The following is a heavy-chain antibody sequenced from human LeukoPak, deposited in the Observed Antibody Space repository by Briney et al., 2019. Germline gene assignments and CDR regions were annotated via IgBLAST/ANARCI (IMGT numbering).Heavy chain of an antibody. CDR3: ARGHCTNAVCHSNHDY. J-gene: IGHJ4*02. D-gene: IGHD2-8*01. CDR2: INPNSGGT. Sequence: ASVKVSCKASGYTFTGYYMHWVRQAPGQGLEWMGWINPNSGGTNYAQKFQGRVTMTRDTSISTAYMEPSRLRSDDTAVYYCARGHCTNAVCHSNHDYWGQGTLVTVSS. CDR1: GYTFTGYY. V-gene: IGHV1-2*02.